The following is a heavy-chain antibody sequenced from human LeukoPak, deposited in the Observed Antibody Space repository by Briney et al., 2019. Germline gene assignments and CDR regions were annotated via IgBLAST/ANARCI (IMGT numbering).Heavy chain of an antibody. Sequence: GGSLRLSCAASGFTFSGSAMHWVRQASGKGLEWVGRIRGKANNYATTYAASVKGRFTISRDDSKNTAYLQMDSLKTEDTAVYYCARDQGDGAFDIWGQGTMVTVSS. V-gene: IGHV3-73*01. CDR3: ARDQGDGAFDI. J-gene: IGHJ3*02. CDR1: GFTFSGSA. D-gene: IGHD3-10*01. CDR2: IRGKANNYAT.